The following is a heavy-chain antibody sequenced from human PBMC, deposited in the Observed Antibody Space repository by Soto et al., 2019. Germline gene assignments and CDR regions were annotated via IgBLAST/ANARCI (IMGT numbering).Heavy chain of an antibody. CDR3: ARGLTDFTIFGVVTGPADY. CDR1: GGSFSGYY. Sequence: PSETLSLTCAVYGGSFSGYYWSWIRQPPGKGLEWIGEINHSGSTNYNPSLKSRVTISVDTSKNQFSLKLSSVTAADTAVYYCARGLTDFTIFGVVTGPADYWGQGTLVTVSS. V-gene: IGHV4-34*01. J-gene: IGHJ4*02. D-gene: IGHD3-3*01. CDR2: INHSGST.